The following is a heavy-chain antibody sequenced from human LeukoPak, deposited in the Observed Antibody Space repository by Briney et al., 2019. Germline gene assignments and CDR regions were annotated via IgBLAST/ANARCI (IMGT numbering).Heavy chain of an antibody. CDR1: GYSFTSYW. D-gene: IGHD5-18*01. J-gene: IGHJ3*02. CDR2: IYPGDSDT. V-gene: IGHV5-51*01. CDR3: ARLLDGYSYGYDAFDI. Sequence: GESLKISCKGSGYSFTSYWIGWVRQMPGKGLEWMGIIYPGDSDTRYSPSFQGQVTISAVKSISTAYLQWSSLKASDTAMYYCARLLDGYSYGYDAFDIWGQGTMVTVSS.